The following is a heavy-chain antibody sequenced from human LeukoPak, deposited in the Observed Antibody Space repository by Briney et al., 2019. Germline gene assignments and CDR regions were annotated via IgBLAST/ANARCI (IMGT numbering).Heavy chain of an antibody. CDR1: GFSFSSYA. D-gene: IGHD1-26*01. V-gene: IGHV3-23*01. CDR3: AKASEVGGGYFDY. Sequence: PGGSLRLSCAASGFSFSSYAMSWVRQAPGKGLEWVSVISGSGGSTNYAASVKGRFTMSRDNSQNTLYLQMNSLRVEDTAVYYCAKASEVGGGYFDYGGQGTLVTVSS. J-gene: IGHJ4*02. CDR2: ISGSGGST.